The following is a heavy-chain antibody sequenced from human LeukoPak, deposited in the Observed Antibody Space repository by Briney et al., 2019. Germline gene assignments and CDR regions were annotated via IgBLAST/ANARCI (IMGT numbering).Heavy chain of an antibody. Sequence: ASVKVSCKASGYTFTSYAMNWVRQAPGRGLEWMGWSNTNTGNPTYAQGFTGRFVFSLDTSVSTAYLQISSLKAEDTAVYYCARDLGSVLQWLGAEYFQHWGQGTLVTVSS. CDR1: GYTFTSYA. CDR2: SNTNTGNP. V-gene: IGHV7-4-1*02. J-gene: IGHJ1*01. D-gene: IGHD6-19*01. CDR3: ARDLGSVLQWLGAEYFQH.